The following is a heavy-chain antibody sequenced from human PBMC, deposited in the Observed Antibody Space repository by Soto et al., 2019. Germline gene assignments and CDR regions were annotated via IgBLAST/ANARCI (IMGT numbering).Heavy chain of an antibody. CDR1: GFTFSSYG. Sequence: PGGSLRLSCAASGFTFSSYGMHWVRQAPGKGLEWVAVISYDGSNKYYADSVKGRFTISRDNSKNTLYLQMNSLRAEDTAVYYCAKDNSSSWANPLDYWGQGTLVTVSS. CDR3: AKDNSSSWANPLDY. D-gene: IGHD6-13*01. V-gene: IGHV3-30*18. CDR2: ISYDGSNK. J-gene: IGHJ4*02.